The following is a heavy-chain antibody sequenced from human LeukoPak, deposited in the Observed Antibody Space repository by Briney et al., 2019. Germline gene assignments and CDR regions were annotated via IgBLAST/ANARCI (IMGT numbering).Heavy chain of an antibody. D-gene: IGHD2-2*01. J-gene: IGHJ4*02. CDR3: ARTPLRPPNIVVVPAAIKMKAARGFDY. CDR1: GGSFSGYY. CDR2: INHSGST. V-gene: IGHV4-34*01. Sequence: PSETLSLTCAVYGGSFSGYYWSWIRQPPGKGLEWIGEINHSGSTNYNPSLKSRVTISVDTSKNQFSLKLSSVTAADTAVYYCARTPLRPPNIVVVPAAIKMKAARGFDYWGQGTLVTVSS.